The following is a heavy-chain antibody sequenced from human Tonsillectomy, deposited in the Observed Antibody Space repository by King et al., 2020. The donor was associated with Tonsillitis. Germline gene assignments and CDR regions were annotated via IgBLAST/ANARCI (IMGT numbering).Heavy chain of an antibody. J-gene: IGHJ3*02. Sequence: QLVQSGAEVKKPGSSVKVSCKASGGTFSSYAISWGRQSPGQGLEWMGGSIPIFGTANYAQKFQGRVTITAVEPTSTAYIGLSSLRSEDTAVYYCARIELEMAVSHLSAFDIWGQGTMVTVSS. CDR3: ARIELEMAVSHLSAFDI. CDR1: GGTFSSYA. D-gene: IGHD5-24*01. CDR2: SIPIFGTA. V-gene: IGHV1-69*12.